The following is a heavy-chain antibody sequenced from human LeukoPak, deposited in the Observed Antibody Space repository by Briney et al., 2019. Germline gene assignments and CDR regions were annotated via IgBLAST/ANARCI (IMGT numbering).Heavy chain of an antibody. CDR3: ARGGYYYDSSGYYRFDY. D-gene: IGHD3-22*01. J-gene: IGHJ4*02. CDR2: ISSNGGST. Sequence: PGGSLRLSCAASGFTFTSYAMSWVRQAPGKGLEYVSAISSNGGSTYYANSVKGRFTISRDNSKNTLYLQMGSLRAEDMAVYYCARGGYYYDSSGYYRFDYWGQGTLVTVSS. CDR1: GFTFTSYA. V-gene: IGHV3-64*01.